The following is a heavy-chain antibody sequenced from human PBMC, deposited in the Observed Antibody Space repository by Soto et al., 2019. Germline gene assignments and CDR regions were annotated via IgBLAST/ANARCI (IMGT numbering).Heavy chain of an antibody. CDR1: CGSISSSSYY. CDR3: ARHPKVGIAAAGTRYFDY. D-gene: IGHD6-13*01. V-gene: IGHV4-39*01. CDR2: IYYSGST. Sequence: QLQLQESGPGLVKPSETLSLTCTVSCGSISSSSYYWGWIRQPPGKGLGWIGSIYYSGSTYYNPSLKSRVTISVDTSKNQFSLKLSSVTAADTAVYYCARHPKVGIAAAGTRYFDYWGQGTLVTVSS. J-gene: IGHJ4*02.